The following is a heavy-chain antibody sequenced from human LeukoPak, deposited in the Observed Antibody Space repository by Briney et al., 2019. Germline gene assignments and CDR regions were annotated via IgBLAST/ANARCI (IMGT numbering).Heavy chain of an antibody. CDR1: GGTFSSYA. J-gene: IGHJ4*02. D-gene: IGHD3-10*01. CDR3: AISTMVRGVIFDY. V-gene: IGHV1-2*06. Sequence: ASVKVSCKASGGTFSSYAISWVRQAPGQGLEWMGRINPNSGGTNYAQKFQGRVTMTRDTSISTAYVELSRLRSDDTAVYYCAISTMVRGVIFDYWGQGTLVTVSS. CDR2: INPNSGGT.